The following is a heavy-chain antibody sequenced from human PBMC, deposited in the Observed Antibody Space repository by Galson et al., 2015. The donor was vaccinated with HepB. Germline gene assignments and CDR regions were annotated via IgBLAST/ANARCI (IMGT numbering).Heavy chain of an antibody. D-gene: IGHD2-21*01. CDR2: INNDGGGA. CDR1: GFTFSSQA. V-gene: IGHV3-23*01. CDR3: ATRDWGLVLGG. J-gene: IGHJ4*02. Sequence: SLRLSCAASGFTFSSQAMNWVRQAPGKGLEWVSGINNDGGGAKHADSVKGRFSISRDNPRNTLYLQMNTLRVEDTAVYYCATRDWGLVLGGWGQGSLVTVSS.